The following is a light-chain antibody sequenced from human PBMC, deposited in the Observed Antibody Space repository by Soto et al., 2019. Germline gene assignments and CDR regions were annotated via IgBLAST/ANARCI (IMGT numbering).Light chain of an antibody. CDR2: DAS. CDR3: QHYDHLPIT. CDR1: QDITNY. Sequence: DIQMTQSPSSLSASVGDRVTITCQASQDITNYLNWYQQKPGKAPRLLLYDASSLETGVPSRFSGSGSGTDFTFTISSLQPDDIATYYCQHYDHLPITFDQGTRLEIK. J-gene: IGKJ5*01. V-gene: IGKV1-33*01.